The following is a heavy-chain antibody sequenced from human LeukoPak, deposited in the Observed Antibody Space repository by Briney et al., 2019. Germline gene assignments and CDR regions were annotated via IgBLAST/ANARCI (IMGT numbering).Heavy chain of an antibody. CDR3: ARDGGGTGGTYHHTLDL. V-gene: IGHV3-48*02. Sequence: QPRGSLRLSCAASGFSLSNYNMNWVRQGPRKGLEWISYVTTSSSAIYYADSVKGRFTISRDNAKSSLYLQMDSLRDVDTAVYYCARDGGGTGGTYHHTLDLWAQDTVLTVSS. D-gene: IGHD1-26*01. J-gene: IGHJ3*01. CDR1: GFSLSNYN. CDR2: VTTSSSAI.